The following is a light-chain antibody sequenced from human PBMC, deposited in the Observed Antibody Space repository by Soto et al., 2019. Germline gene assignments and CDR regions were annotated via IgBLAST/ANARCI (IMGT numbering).Light chain of an antibody. CDR2: GAS. V-gene: IGKV3-20*01. J-gene: IGKJ3*01. CDR1: PGVCRKY. Sequence: ESVLTQSPGTLSMSPGERATPFLQASPGVCRKYSAWYQQKPGQAPRLLIYGASRRATGIPDRFSGSGSGTDFTLTISRLEPEDFAVYYCQQYGSSPFTFGPGTKVDIK. CDR3: QQYGSSPFT.